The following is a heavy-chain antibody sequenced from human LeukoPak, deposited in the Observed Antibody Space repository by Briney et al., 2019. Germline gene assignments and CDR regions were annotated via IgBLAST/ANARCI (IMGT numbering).Heavy chain of an antibody. V-gene: IGHV1-2*02. CDR1: GYTFTGYY. J-gene: IGHJ4*02. Sequence: GASVKVSCKASGYTFTGYYMHWVRQAPGQGLEWMGWINPNNGDTNYAQKFQGRVTMTSDTSITTAYMELSSLRSDDTAVYYCVRDPSEVGALWGQGALVTVSS. CDR2: INPNNGDT. CDR3: VRDPSEVGAL. D-gene: IGHD1-26*01.